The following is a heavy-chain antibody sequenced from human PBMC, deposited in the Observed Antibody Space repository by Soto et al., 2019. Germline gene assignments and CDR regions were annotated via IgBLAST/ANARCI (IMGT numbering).Heavy chain of an antibody. CDR2: INAYNGNT. CDR3: ARDVAYGLIDY. Sequence: QVQLVQSGAEVKKPGASVKVSCKPSGYTFTRYAISWVRQAPGQGLEWMGWINAYNGNTHYAQKLQGRVTMTTDTSTSTAYMELRSLRSDDTAVYYCARDVAYGLIDYWGLGTLVTVSS. V-gene: IGHV1-18*01. CDR1: GYTFTRYA. D-gene: IGHD4-17*01. J-gene: IGHJ4*02.